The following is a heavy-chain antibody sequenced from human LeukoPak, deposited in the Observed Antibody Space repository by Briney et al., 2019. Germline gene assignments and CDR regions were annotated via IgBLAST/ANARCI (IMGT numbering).Heavy chain of an antibody. CDR1: GYTLTELS. CDR3: VSGILCSSTTCYHY. Sequence: ASVKVSCKVSGYTLTELSMHWVRRAPGKGLEWMGGFDSEHGETIYAQKFQGRVTMTEDTSTDTAYMELSSLRSGDTAVYYCVSGILCSSTTCYHYWGQGTLVTVSS. V-gene: IGHV1-24*01. CDR2: FDSEHGET. D-gene: IGHD2-2*01. J-gene: IGHJ4*02.